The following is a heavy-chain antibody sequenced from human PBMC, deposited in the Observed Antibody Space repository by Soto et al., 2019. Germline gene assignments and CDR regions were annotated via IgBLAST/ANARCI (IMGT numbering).Heavy chain of an antibody. CDR3: ARHSRMYNWNYDFDY. D-gene: IGHD1-7*01. CDR2: IYYTGTA. J-gene: IGHJ4*02. Sequence: SETLSLTCAVSGGSISPYYWSWLRQSPGKGLEWLGYIYYTGTADYNPSLENRVTLSVDTSTNQFSLELTSVTAADTAVYYCARHSRMYNWNYDFDYWGQGTLVTVSS. CDR1: GGSISPYY. V-gene: IGHV4-59*08.